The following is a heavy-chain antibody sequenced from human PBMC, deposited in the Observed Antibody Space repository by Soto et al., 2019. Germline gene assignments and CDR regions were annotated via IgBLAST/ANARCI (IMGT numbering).Heavy chain of an antibody. CDR2: IIPILGIA. D-gene: IGHD2-15*01. CDR3: ARSEGYCSGGSCPIDY. J-gene: IGHJ4*02. CDR1: GGTFSRYT. V-gene: IGHV1-69*02. Sequence: SVKVSCKASGGTFSRYTISWVRQAPGQGLEWMGRIIPILGIANYAQKFQGRVTITADKSTSTAYMELSSLRSEDTAVYYCARSEGYCSGGSCPIDYWGQGTLVTVSS.